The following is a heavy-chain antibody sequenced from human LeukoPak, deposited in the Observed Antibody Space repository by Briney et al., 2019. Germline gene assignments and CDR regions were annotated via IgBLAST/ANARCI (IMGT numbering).Heavy chain of an antibody. CDR2: ISAYNGNT. D-gene: IGHD6-13*01. V-gene: IGHV1-18*01. CDR3: ARGLGSSWYNGGDIDY. Sequence: ASVKVSCKASGYTFTSYGISWVRQAPGQGLERMGWISAYNGNTNYAQKLQGRVTMTTDTSTSTAYMELRSLRSDDTAVYYCARGLGSSWYNGGDIDYWGQGTLVTVSS. CDR1: GYTFTSYG. J-gene: IGHJ4*02.